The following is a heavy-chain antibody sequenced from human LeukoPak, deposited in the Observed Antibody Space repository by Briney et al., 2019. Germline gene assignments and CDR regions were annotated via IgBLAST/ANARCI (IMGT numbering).Heavy chain of an antibody. CDR1: GYTFYSYA. CDR2: ISGYNGNT. Sequence: ASVTVSCKASGYTFYSYALIWVRQAPPRGLAGMAWISGYNGNTNYAQKSQGRVTMTTDTSTNTAYMEVKSLRSDDTAVYYCARLDITFGGGIVNAGSNYWGQGTLVTVSS. J-gene: IGHJ4*02. D-gene: IGHD3-16*02. CDR3: ARLDITFGGGIVNAGSNY. V-gene: IGHV1-18*01.